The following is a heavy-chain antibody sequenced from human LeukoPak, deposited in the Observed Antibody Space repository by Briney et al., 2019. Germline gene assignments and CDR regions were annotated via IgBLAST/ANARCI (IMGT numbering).Heavy chain of an antibody. CDR2: SNPGGGAT. D-gene: IGHD2-15*01. V-gene: IGHV1-46*01. CDR3: ASSRSATGLFDY. CDR1: GDTFINDY. Sequence: ASVKVSCKASGDTFINDYIHWVRQAPGQGLEWMGVSNPGGGATTYAQKFQGRVTMTRDMSTSTVYMELSRLRSDDTAVYYCASSRSATGLFDYWGQGTLVTVSS. J-gene: IGHJ4*02.